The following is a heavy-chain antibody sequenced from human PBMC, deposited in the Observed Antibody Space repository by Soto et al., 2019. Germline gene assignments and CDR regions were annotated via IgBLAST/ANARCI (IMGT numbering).Heavy chain of an antibody. CDR3: AWFGGRLYGMDV. J-gene: IGHJ6*02. CDR1: GYTFSSND. Sequence: ASVKVSCKASGYTFSSNDINWVRQATGQGLEWMGWMNPNRGNTGYAQRFQGRVTMTRNTSISTAYMELSSLRSEDTAVYYCAWFGGRLYGMDVWGQGTLVTVSS. V-gene: IGHV1-8*01. CDR2: MNPNRGNT. D-gene: IGHD3-10*01.